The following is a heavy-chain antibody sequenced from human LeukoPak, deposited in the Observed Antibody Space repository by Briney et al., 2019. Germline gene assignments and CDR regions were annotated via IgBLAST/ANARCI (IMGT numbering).Heavy chain of an antibody. J-gene: IGHJ4*02. CDR2: INHSGST. Sequence: SETLSLTCAVYGGSFSGYYWSWIRQPPGNGLEWIGEINHSGSTNYNPSLKSRVTISVDTSKNQFSLKLSSVTAADTAVYYCALFDYDSSGYYYEWDYWGQGTLVTVSS. CDR1: GGSFSGYY. D-gene: IGHD3-22*01. CDR3: ALFDYDSSGYYYEWDY. V-gene: IGHV4-34*01.